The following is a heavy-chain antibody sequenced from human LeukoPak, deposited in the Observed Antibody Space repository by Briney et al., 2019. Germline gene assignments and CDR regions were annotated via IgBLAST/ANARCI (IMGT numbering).Heavy chain of an antibody. CDR1: GGSISSGGYY. D-gene: IGHD4-17*01. CDR2: IYYSGST. J-gene: IGHJ4*02. V-gene: IGHV4-30-4*08. Sequence: SQTLSLTCTVSGGSISSGGYYWSWIRQTPGKGLEWIGYIYYSGSTYYNPSLKSRVTISVDTSKNQFSLKLSSVTAADTAVYYCARVNLHDYGAHFDYWGQGTLVTVSS. CDR3: ARVNLHDYGAHFDY.